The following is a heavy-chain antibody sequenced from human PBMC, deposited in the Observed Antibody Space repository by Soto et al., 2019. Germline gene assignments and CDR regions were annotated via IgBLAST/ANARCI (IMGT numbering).Heavy chain of an antibody. D-gene: IGHD3-10*01. CDR3: ARARSHYYGSGSYYKAAHYYYYYYMDV. J-gene: IGHJ6*03. CDR1: DGSFSGYD. CDR2: INHSGST. Sequence: GTPALTCAVHDGSFSGYDWSWIRQPPGKGLGWIGEINHSGSTNYNPSLKSRVTISVDTSKNQFSLKLSSVTAADTAVYYCARARSHYYGSGSYYKAAHYYYYYYMDVWGKGTTVTVSS. V-gene: IGHV4-34*01.